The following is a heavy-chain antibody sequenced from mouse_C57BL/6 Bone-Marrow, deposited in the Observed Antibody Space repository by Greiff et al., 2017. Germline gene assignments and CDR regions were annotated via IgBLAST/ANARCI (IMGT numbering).Heavy chain of an antibody. CDR1: GFTFSSYG. CDR3: ARLSCITPGFAY. V-gene: IGHV5-6*01. Sequence: EVNLVESGGDLVKPGGSLKLSCAASGFTFSSYGMSWVRQTPDKRLEWVATISSGGSYTYYPDSVKGRFTISRDNAKNTLYLQMSSLKSEDTAMYYSARLSCITPGFAYWGQGTLVTVSA. J-gene: IGHJ3*01. CDR2: ISSGGSYT. D-gene: IGHD1-1*01.